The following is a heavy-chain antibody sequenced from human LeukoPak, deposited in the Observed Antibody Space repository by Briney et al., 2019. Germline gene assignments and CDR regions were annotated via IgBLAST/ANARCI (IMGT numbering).Heavy chain of an antibody. D-gene: IGHD3-22*01. Sequence: SLRLSCAASGFIFDDYAMHWVRQAPGKGLEWVGFIRSKAYGGTTEYAASVKGRFTISRDDSKSIAYLQMNSLKTEDTAVYYCTSYYYDSSGYYQGTFDYWGQGTLVTVSS. CDR2: IRSKAYGGTT. V-gene: IGHV3-49*04. CDR3: TSYYYDSSGYYQGTFDY. CDR1: GFIFDDYA. J-gene: IGHJ4*02.